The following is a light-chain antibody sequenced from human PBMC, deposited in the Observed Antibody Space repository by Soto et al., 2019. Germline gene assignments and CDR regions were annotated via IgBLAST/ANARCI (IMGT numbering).Light chain of an antibody. V-gene: IGLV2-8*01. CDR3: LTGNNYRV. Sequence: QSALTQPPSASGSPGQSVTVSCTGIGGDLRDCNYVSWYQQHPGKAPKLIIYDVTKRPSGVPDRFSGSKSGNTASLAVSGLQAEDEADYYCLTGNNYRVFGTGTKLTVL. J-gene: IGLJ1*01. CDR1: GGDLRDCNY. CDR2: DVT.